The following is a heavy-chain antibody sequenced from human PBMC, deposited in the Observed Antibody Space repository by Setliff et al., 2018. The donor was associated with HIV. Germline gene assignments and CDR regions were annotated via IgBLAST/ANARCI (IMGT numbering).Heavy chain of an antibody. CDR1: GFTFSVHG. Sequence: GGSLRLSCAASGFTFSVHGMHWVRQAPGKGLEWVASINYDESSEYYADSVKGRVSISRDNSKNTVDLHMNSLRTEDTAVYYCAKDGDYRNGDGYSFDYWGQGTLVTVSS. J-gene: IGHJ4*02. CDR3: AKDGDYRNGDGYSFDY. D-gene: IGHD5-12*01. CDR2: INYDESSE. V-gene: IGHV3-30*02.